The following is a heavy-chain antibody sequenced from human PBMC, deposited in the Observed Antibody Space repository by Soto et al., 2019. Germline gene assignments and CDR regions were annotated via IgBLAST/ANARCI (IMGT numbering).Heavy chain of an antibody. Sequence: GGSLRLSCAASGFTFSSYGMHWVRQAPGKGLEWVAVISYDGSNKYYADSVKGRFTISRDNSKNTLYLQMNSLRAEDTAVYYCAKTFRSTVVPDEKGGYYGMDVWGQGTTVTVSS. J-gene: IGHJ6*02. D-gene: IGHD2-2*01. V-gene: IGHV3-30*18. CDR1: GFTFSSYG. CDR2: ISYDGSNK. CDR3: AKTFRSTVVPDEKGGYYGMDV.